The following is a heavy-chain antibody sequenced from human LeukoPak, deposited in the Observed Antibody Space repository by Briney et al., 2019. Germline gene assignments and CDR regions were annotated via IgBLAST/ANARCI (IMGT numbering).Heavy chain of an antibody. Sequence: PSETLSLTCNVSGGSIGGHTFYWDWIRQPPGKGLEWIATIYYNGNTFYNPSLKRRVANSIGMSKSQFSLHLSSVTAADTAIYYCARLTALAGHRGAFDIWGPGTMVTVSS. CDR3: ARLTALAGHRGAFDI. CDR1: GGSIGGHTFY. V-gene: IGHV4-39*01. CDR2: IYYNGNT. J-gene: IGHJ3*02. D-gene: IGHD6-19*01.